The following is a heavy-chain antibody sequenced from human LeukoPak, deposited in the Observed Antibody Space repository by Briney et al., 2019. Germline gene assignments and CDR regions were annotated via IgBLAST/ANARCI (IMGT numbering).Heavy chain of an antibody. Sequence: ASVKVSCKASGYTFNSFGISWVRQAPGQGLEWVGWISAYDGNTNYAQRFQGRVTMTTDTSTTTAYMELRSLRSDDTAVYYCARDKVIASAGTPNWFDPWGREPWSPSP. D-gene: IGHD6-13*01. CDR2: ISAYDGNT. J-gene: IGHJ5*02. CDR1: GYTFNSFG. V-gene: IGHV1-18*01. CDR3: ARDKVIASAGTPNWFDP.